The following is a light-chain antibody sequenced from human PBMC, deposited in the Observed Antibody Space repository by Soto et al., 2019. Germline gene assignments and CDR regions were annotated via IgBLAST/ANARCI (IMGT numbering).Light chain of an antibody. CDR1: PSISSC. J-gene: IGKJ1*01. V-gene: IGKV1-5*01. CDR3: QHYNCPPWT. Sequence: DIEMTQSPSTLSASLGERVTITCRASPSISSCLAWYQQKPGKAPKLLIYDASSMASGVPYRFSGSGSGTDFTLTISRLQPDDFATYYCQHYNCPPWTFGQGTKVEIK. CDR2: DAS.